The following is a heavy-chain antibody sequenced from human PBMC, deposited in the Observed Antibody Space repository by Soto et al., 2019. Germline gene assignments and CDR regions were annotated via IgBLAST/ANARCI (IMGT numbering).Heavy chain of an antibody. D-gene: IGHD3-3*01. CDR2: INAGNGNT. Sequence: ASVKVSCKASGYTFTSYAMHWVRQEPRQRLEWMGWINAGNGNTKYSQKFQGRVTITRDTSASTAYMELSSLRSEDTAVYYCASITYYDFWSGSQGAFDIWGQGTMVTVSS. V-gene: IGHV1-3*01. CDR3: ASITYYDFWSGSQGAFDI. J-gene: IGHJ3*02. CDR1: GYTFTSYA.